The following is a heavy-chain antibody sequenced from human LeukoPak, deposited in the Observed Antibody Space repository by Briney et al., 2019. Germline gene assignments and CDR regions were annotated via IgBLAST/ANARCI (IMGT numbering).Heavy chain of an antibody. V-gene: IGHV1-2*02. CDR2: INPNSGGT. CDR1: GYTFTGYY. J-gene: IGHJ4*02. D-gene: IGHD3-10*01. CDR3: ARASAYYGSGSYSY. Sequence: ASVKVSCKASGYTFTGYYMHWVRQAPGQGLEWMGWINPNSGGTNYAQKFQGRVTMTRDTSISTAYMELSRLRSDDTAVYYCARASAYYGSGSYSYWGPGTLVTVSS.